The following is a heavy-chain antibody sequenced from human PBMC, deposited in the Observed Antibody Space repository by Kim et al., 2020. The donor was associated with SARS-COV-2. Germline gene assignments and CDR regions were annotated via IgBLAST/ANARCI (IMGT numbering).Heavy chain of an antibody. J-gene: IGHJ4*02. CDR3: ARDHRRGVTNTYYFDY. D-gene: IGHD3-10*01. CDR1: GFTFSDYY. Sequence: GGSLRLSCAASGFTFSDYYMSWIRQAPGKGLEWVSYISSSSSYTNYADSVKGRFTISRDNAKNSLYLQMNSLRAEDTAVYYCARDHRRGVTNTYYFDYWGQGTLVTVSS. CDR2: ISSSSSYT. V-gene: IGHV3-11*06.